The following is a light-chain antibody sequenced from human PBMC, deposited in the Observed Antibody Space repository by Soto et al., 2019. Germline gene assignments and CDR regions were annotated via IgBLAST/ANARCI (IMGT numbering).Light chain of an antibody. V-gene: IGKV3-15*01. Sequence: ILLTQSPVTLSVSPGDRVTLSYRASQSVSSNLAWYQQKPGQAPSLLIYGAFTRATGIPARFSGTGSGTEFTLTISSLQSEDFALYYCQQYNDWPLTCGQGTKGDI. CDR2: GAF. J-gene: IGKJ1*01. CDR3: QQYNDWPLT. CDR1: QSVSSN.